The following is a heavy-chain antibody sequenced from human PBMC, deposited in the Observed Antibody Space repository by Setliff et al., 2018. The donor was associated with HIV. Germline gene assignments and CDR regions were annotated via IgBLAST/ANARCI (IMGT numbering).Heavy chain of an antibody. V-gene: IGHV1-46*01. D-gene: IGHD2-21*02. J-gene: IGHJ5*02. CDR3: ARDRTGVTSGEFDP. CDR2: INPSDGST. CDR1: GYTFTSYY. Sequence: GASVRVSCKASGYTFTSYYMHWVRQAPGQGLEWMGIINPSDGSTSYAQKFQGRVTMTTDTSTSTAYMELSSLRSDDTAVYYCARDRTGVTSGEFDPWGQGTLVTVSS.